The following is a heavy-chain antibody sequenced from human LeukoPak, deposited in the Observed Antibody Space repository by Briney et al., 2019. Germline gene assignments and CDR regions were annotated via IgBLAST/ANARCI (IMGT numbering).Heavy chain of an antibody. CDR3: AKDRERVLTSTSCSFDY. CDR1: GFIFSDYS. CDR2: IRYDGSDK. V-gene: IGHV3-30*02. J-gene: IGHJ4*01. D-gene: IGHD2-2*01. Sequence: GGSLRLSCAASGFIFSDYSMHWVRQAPGKGLEWVTFIRYDGSDKYYADSVNGRFTISRDNSKNTLYLQMNSLRAEDTAVYYCAKDRERVLTSTSCSFDYWGHGTLVTVSS.